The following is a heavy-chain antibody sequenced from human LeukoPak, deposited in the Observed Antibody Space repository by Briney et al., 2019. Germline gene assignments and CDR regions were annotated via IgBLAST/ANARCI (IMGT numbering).Heavy chain of an antibody. CDR1: GDSVSSNSAA. CDR3: ARDRCSGGSCQGYFQH. CDR2: TYYRSKWYN. Sequence: SQTLPLTCAISGDSVSSNSAAWNWIRQSPSRGLEWLGRTYYRSKWYNDYAVSVKSRITINPDTSKNQFSLQLNSVTPEDTAVYYCARDRCSGGSCQGYFQHWGQGTLVTVSS. D-gene: IGHD2-15*01. J-gene: IGHJ1*01. V-gene: IGHV6-1*01.